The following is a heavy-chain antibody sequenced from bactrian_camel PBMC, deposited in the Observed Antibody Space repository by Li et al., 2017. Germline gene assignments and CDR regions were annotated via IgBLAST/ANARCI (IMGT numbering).Heavy chain of an antibody. V-gene: IGHV3-2*01. Sequence: HVQLVESGGGEVQPGGSLRLSCAVNGFTSSSYYIYWVRQAPGKGLEWVSSISTDGTKTYYEDSAKARFTISRDNAKSTVYLQINGLVSEDTALYYCAIDIRYGGAPGQGTQVTVS. CDR1: GFTSSSYY. J-gene: IGHJ4*01. D-gene: IGHD6*01. CDR2: ISTDGTKT.